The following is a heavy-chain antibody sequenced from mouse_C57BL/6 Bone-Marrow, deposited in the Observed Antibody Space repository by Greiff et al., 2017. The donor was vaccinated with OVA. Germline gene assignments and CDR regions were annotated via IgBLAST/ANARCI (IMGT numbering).Heavy chain of an antibody. D-gene: IGHD1-1*01. CDR3: ARYYYGTSDY. J-gene: IGHJ2*01. CDR1: GFTFTDYY. V-gene: IGHV7-3*01. CDR2: IRNTANGYTT. Sequence: EVQVVESGGGLVQPGGSLSLSCAASGFTFTDYYMSWVRQPPGKALEWLGFIRNTANGYTTEYSASVKGRFTISRDNSQSILYLQMNALRAEDSATYYCARYYYGTSDYWGQGTTLTVSS.